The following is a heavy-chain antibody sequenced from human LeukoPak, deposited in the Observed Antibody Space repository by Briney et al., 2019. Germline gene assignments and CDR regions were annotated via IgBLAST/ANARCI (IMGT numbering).Heavy chain of an antibody. CDR3: AREDYTPNYFDY. CDR2: INSDGSST. CDR1: GFTFSSYW. Sequence: PGGSLRLSCAASGFTFSSYWMHWVRQAPGKGLVWVSRINSDGSSTSYADSVRGRFSISRDNAKNSLYLQMNSLRAEDTAVYYCAREDYTPNYFDYWGQGTLVTVSS. V-gene: IGHV3-74*01. D-gene: IGHD4-11*01. J-gene: IGHJ4*02.